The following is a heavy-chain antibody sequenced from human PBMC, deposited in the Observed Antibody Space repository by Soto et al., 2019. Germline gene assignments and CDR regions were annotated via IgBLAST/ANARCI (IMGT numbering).Heavy chain of an antibody. CDR1: GGSFSGYF. Sequence: QVQLQQWGAGLLKPSETLSLTCAVYGGSFSGYFWSWIRQPPGKGLELIGEINHSGTTNYNPSLKSRVTTSVDTSKNHYALRRSSVTAADTAIYYCARVNRAFDIWGRGTMVTVSS. CDR3: ARVNRAFDI. CDR2: INHSGTT. V-gene: IGHV4-34*01. J-gene: IGHJ3*02.